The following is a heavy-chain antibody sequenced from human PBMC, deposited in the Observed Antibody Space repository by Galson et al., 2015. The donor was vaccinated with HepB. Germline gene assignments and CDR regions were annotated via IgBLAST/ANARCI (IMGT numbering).Heavy chain of an antibody. V-gene: IGHV3-9*01. J-gene: IGHJ6*02. Sequence: SLRLSCAASGFTFDDYAMHWVRQAPGKGLEWVSGISWNSGSIGYADSVKGRFTISRDNAKNTLYLQMNSLRAEDTAVYYCARELRGYYYGMDVWGQRTTVTVSS. CDR1: GFTFDDYA. CDR2: ISWNSGSI. CDR3: ARELRGYYYGMDV.